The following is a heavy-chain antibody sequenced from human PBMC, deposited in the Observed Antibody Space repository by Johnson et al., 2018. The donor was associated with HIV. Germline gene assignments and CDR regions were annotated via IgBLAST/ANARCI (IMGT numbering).Heavy chain of an antibody. Sequence: VQLVESGGGLIQPGGSLRLSCAASGFTVSSNYMSWVRQAPGKGLEWVSVIYSGGSTYYADSVKGRFTISRDNSKNTLYLQMNSLRAEDTAVYYCARGQQLVLGAFDIWGQGTMVTVSS. V-gene: IGHV3-53*01. CDR3: ARGQQLVLGAFDI. J-gene: IGHJ3*02. D-gene: IGHD6-13*01. CDR1: GFTVSSNY. CDR2: IYSGGST.